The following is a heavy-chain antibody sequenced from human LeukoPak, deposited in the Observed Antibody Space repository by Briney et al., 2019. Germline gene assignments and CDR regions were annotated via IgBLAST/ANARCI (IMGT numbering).Heavy chain of an antibody. CDR1: GGSFSGYY. V-gene: IGHV4-34*01. CDR2: INHSGST. D-gene: IGHD3-3*01. Sequence: SETLSLTCAVYGGSFSGYYWSWLRQPPGKGLEWIGEINHSGSTNFHPSLKSRVTISVDTSKNQFSLQLSSVTAADTAVYYCAGGLGGPLFDYWGQGTLVTVSS. CDR3: AGGLGGPLFDY. J-gene: IGHJ4*02.